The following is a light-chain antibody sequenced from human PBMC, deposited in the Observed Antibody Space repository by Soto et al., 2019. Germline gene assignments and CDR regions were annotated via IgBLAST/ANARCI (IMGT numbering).Light chain of an antibody. V-gene: IGKV1-39*01. CDR1: QTVTCY. CDR3: QQSYRFPKT. Sequence: DVQMTQSPSSLSASVGDSLTLTCRASQTVTCYLNWYQQKPGKAPKLLIYAASTLQSGVPSRFSGSGSGTEFTLTIISLQPEDFATYYCQQSYRFPKTFGRGTKVDIK. CDR2: AAS. J-gene: IGKJ1*01.